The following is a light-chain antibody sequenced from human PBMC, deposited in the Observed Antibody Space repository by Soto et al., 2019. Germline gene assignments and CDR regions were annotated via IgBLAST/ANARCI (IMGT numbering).Light chain of an antibody. V-gene: IGKV1-39*01. CDR3: QQSYSSPQMYT. Sequence: DIQMTQSPSSLSASVGDRVTITCRASQSISSSLNWYQQKPGKAPDLLIYAASNLQSGVPSRFSGSGSGTDFTLTISSLQLEDFATYYCQQSYSSPQMYTFGQGTKLEIK. CDR2: AAS. J-gene: IGKJ2*01. CDR1: QSISSS.